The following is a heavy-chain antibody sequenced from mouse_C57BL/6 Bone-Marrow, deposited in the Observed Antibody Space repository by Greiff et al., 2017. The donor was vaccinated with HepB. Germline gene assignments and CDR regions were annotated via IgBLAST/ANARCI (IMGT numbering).Heavy chain of an antibody. J-gene: IGHJ4*01. V-gene: IGHV5-9*01. D-gene: IGHD2-3*01. CDR1: GFTFSSYT. CDR3: ARDGYYPLYAMDY. CDR2: ISGGGGNT. Sequence: VKLVESGGGLVKPGGSLKLSCAASGFTFSSYTMSWVRQTPEKRLEWVATISGGGGNTYYPDSVKGRFTISRDNAKNTLYLQMSSLRSEDTALYYCARDGYYPLYAMDYWGQGTSVTVSS.